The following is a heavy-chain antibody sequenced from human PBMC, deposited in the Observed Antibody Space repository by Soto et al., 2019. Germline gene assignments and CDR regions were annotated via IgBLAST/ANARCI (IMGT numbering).Heavy chain of an antibody. CDR3: AKAHTSDIVRDCFDY. Sequence: PGGSLRLSCAASRFTFSSYAMSWVRQAPGKGLEWVSAITGSGAGTYYADSVKGRFTISRDTSKNSLYLQMNSLRAEDTAIYYCAKAHTSDIVRDCFDYWDQGTLVTVAS. J-gene: IGHJ4*02. CDR1: RFTFSSYA. CDR2: ITGSGAGT. D-gene: IGHD5-12*01. V-gene: IGHV3-23*01.